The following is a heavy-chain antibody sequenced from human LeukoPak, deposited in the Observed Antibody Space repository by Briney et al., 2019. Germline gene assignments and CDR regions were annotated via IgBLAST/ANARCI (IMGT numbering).Heavy chain of an antibody. V-gene: IGHV3-9*01. D-gene: IGHD4-17*01. J-gene: IGHJ1*01. CDR3: AKGPDDYGDSGYFQH. Sequence: SLRLSCAASGFTFDDYAMHWVRQAPGKGLEWVSGISWNSGSIGYADSVKGRFTISRDNAKNSLYLHMNSLRAEDTALYYCAKGPDDYGDSGYFQHWGQGTLVTVSS. CDR1: GFTFDDYA. CDR2: ISWNSGSI.